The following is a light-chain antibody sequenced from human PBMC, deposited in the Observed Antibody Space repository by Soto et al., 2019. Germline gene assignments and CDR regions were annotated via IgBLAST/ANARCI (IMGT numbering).Light chain of an antibody. CDR2: ATS. V-gene: IGKV1-39*01. J-gene: IGKJ3*01. CDR1: QSISGH. CDR3: QQSYSSPRFT. Sequence: DIQMTQSPSSLSASVGDRVTITCRASQSISGHLNWYQHKPGKAPELLIYATSTLHIGVPSRFSGSGSGTDFSLTISSLXPEDFATYYCQQSYSSPRFTFGPGTKVDIK.